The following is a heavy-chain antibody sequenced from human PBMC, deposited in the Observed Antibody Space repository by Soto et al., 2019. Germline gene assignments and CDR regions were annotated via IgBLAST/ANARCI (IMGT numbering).Heavy chain of an antibody. Sequence: SETLSLTCIVSGGSISGYYWSWIRQPAGKELEWIGRIYSDGTTNYNPSLKGRGTMSVDTSKKQISLKLTSVTAADTAMYYCARDRAYGSGSFGSWGQGVPVTVSS. CDR1: GGSISGYY. CDR3: ARDRAYGSGSFGS. CDR2: IYSDGTT. D-gene: IGHD3-10*01. V-gene: IGHV4-4*07. J-gene: IGHJ5*02.